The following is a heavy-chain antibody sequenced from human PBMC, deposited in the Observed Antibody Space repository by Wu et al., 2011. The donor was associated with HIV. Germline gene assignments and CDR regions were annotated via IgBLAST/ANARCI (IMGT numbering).Heavy chain of an antibody. Sequence: QVQLVQSGAEVKRPGSSVKVSCKASGGAFSTNAISWVRQAPGQGLEWMGRVIPIYGTTNYARDFQGRVTITTDESTSTAYMELSSLRSEDTAVYYCAVGSSWLNWFDPWGQGTLVTVSS. CDR1: GGAFSTNA. V-gene: IGHV1-69*18. CDR2: VIPIYGTT. J-gene: IGHJ5*02. D-gene: IGHD6-13*01. CDR3: AVGSSWLNWFDP.